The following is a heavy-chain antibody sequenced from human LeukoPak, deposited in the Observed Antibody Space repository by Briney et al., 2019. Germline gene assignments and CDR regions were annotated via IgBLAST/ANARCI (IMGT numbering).Heavy chain of an antibody. Sequence: HGGSLRLSCAASGFTFGSYAMSWVRQPPGKGLEWVSSISGSGGSTYDADSAKGRFTISRDNSKNTLDLQMNSLRADDTAVYYCARDWPSEWQQLPDYDAVDIWGEGTMVTVSS. D-gene: IGHD6-13*01. CDR2: ISGSGGST. J-gene: IGHJ3*02. CDR1: GFTFGSYA. CDR3: ARDWPSEWQQLPDYDAVDI. V-gene: IGHV3-23*01.